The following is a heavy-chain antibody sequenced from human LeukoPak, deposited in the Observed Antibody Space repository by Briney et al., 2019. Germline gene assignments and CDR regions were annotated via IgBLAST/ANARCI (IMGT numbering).Heavy chain of an antibody. CDR1: GFTFSSYS. D-gene: IGHD3-22*01. V-gene: IGHV3-21*01. CDR2: ISSSSSYI. CDR3: ASHYYDSSGYYLQAFDY. Sequence: GGSLRLSCAASGFTFSSYSMNWVRQAPGKGLEWVSSISSSSSYIYYADSVKGRFTISRDNDKNSLYLQMNSLRAEDTAVYYCASHYYDSSGYYLQAFDYWGQGTLLTVSS. J-gene: IGHJ4*02.